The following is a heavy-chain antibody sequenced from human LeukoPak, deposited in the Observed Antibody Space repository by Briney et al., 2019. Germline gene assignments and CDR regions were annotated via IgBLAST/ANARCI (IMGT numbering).Heavy chain of an antibody. V-gene: IGHV1-2*02. CDR3: ARVLGSYYYGMDA. Sequence: ASVKVSCKASGYTFTGYYMHWVRQAPGQGLEWMGWINPNSGGTNYAQKFQGRVTMTRDTSISTAYMELSRLRSDDTAVYYCARVLGSYYYGMDAWGQGTTVTVSS. D-gene: IGHD7-27*01. J-gene: IGHJ6*02. CDR2: INPNSGGT. CDR1: GYTFTGYY.